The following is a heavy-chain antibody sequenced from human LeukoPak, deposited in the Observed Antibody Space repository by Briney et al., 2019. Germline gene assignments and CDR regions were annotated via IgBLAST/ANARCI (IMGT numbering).Heavy chain of an antibody. V-gene: IGHV1-2*06. Sequence: ASVKVSCKASGYTFTGYHIHWVRQAPGQGLEWMGRINPYSGDTSFAQKFQGRVTRTRDTSITTAYMDLSSLTPDDTAVYFCARDQGSLTRSWYTGYWGQGTQVTVSS. D-gene: IGHD6-13*01. CDR3: ARDQGSLTRSWYTGY. CDR1: GYTFTGYH. J-gene: IGHJ4*02. CDR2: INPYSGDT.